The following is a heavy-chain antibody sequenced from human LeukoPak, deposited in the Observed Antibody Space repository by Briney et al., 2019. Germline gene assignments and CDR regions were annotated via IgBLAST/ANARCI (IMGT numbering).Heavy chain of an antibody. D-gene: IGHD1-26*01. CDR2: IIPIFGTA. CDR1: VGTFSSYA. Sequence: GASVKVSCKASVGTFSSYAISYVRQAPGQGLEWMGGIIPIFGTANYAQKFQGRVTITTDESTSTAYMELSSLRSEDTAVYYCARPIVGATLDAFDIWGQGTMFTVSS. CDR3: ARPIVGATLDAFDI. V-gene: IGHV1-69*05. J-gene: IGHJ3*02.